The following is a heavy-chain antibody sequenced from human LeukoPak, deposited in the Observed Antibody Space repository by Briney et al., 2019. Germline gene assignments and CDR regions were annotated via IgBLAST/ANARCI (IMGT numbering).Heavy chain of an antibody. J-gene: IGHJ4*02. CDR3: AKKYNSGSYYFEY. V-gene: IGHV3-48*01. D-gene: IGHD3-10*01. CDR1: GFTFSNYL. Sequence: GGSLRLSCAASGFTFSNYLMSWLRQAPGKGLEWISYITSSSGTIYYADSVKGRFTISRDNAKKSLYLQMNSLRAEYTAVYYCAKKYNSGSYYFEYWGQGTLVTVSS. CDR2: ITSSSGTI.